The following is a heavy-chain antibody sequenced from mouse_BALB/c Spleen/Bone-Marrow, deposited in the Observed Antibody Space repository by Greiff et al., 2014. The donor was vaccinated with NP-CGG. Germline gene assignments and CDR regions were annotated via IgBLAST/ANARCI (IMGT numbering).Heavy chain of an antibody. CDR2: INSNGGST. D-gene: IGHD1-1*01. V-gene: IGHV5-6-3*01. J-gene: IGHJ4*01. Sequence: VHLVESGGGLAQPGGSLKLSCAASRFTFSSYGMSWVRQTPDKRLELVATINSNGGSTYYPDSVKGRFTISRDNAKNTLYLQMSSLKSEDTAMYYCARDRYYGYAMDYWGQGTSVTVSS. CDR1: RFTFSSYG. CDR3: ARDRYYGYAMDY.